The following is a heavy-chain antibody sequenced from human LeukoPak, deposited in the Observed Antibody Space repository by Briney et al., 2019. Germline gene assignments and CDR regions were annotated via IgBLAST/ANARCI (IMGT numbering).Heavy chain of an antibody. Sequence: SETLSLTCAVYGGSFGGYYWSWIRQPPGKGLEWIGEINHSGSTNYNPSLKSRVTISVDTSKNQFSLKLSSVTAADTAVYYCARVYEDFDYWGQGTLVTVSS. CDR1: GGSFGGYY. CDR3: ARVYEDFDY. D-gene: IGHD3-3*01. V-gene: IGHV4-34*01. CDR2: INHSGST. J-gene: IGHJ4*02.